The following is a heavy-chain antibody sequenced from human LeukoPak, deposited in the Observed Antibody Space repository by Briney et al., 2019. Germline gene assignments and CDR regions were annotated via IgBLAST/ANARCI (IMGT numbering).Heavy chain of an antibody. CDR2: IIPIFGTA. V-gene: IGHV1-69*05. Sequence: RASVKVSCKASGGTFSSYAISWVRQAPGQGLEWIGGIIPIFGTANYAQKFQGRVTITTDESTSTAYMELSSLRSEDTAVYYCARVEEYSYGYGGWFDPWGQGTLVTVSS. D-gene: IGHD5-18*01. CDR1: GGTFSSYA. J-gene: IGHJ5*02. CDR3: ARVEEYSYGYGGWFDP.